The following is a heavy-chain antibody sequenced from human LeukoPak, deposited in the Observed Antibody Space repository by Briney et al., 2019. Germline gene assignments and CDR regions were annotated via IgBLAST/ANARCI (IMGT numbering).Heavy chain of an antibody. CDR2: IVVGSGNT. CDR1: GFTFPSSA. J-gene: IGHJ4*02. CDR3: AAPSRIQLDY. Sequence: EASVKVSCKASGFTFPSSAVQWVRQARGQRLEWIGWIVVGSGNTNYAQKFQERVTITRDMSTSTAYMELSSLRSEDTAVYYCAAPSRIQLDYWGLGTLVTVSS. V-gene: IGHV1-58*01. D-gene: IGHD5-18*01.